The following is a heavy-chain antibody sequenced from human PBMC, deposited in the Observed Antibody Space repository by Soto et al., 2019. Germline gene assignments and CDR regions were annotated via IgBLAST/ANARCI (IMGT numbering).Heavy chain of an antibody. J-gene: IGHJ6*02. V-gene: IGHV3-23*01. CDR2: ISGSGLST. CDR1: GFTFSNCA. Sequence: DVQLLESGGDLVQPGGSLRLSCAAAGFTFSNCAMTWVRQAPGRGLEWVSSISGSGLSTYYADSVKGRFTISRDNFKNTLFLQMNSLRVEDTAIYYCAKRLVLWFGDTFPQPEYHYNGMDVWGQGTAVAVSS. D-gene: IGHD3-10*01. CDR3: AKRLVLWFGDTFPQPEYHYNGMDV.